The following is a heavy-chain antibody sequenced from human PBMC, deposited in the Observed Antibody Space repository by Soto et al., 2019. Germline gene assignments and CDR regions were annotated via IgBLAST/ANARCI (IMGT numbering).Heavy chain of an antibody. CDR1: GYTFISDA. CDR3: ARGVAPYYFGY. Sequence: ASVNGSCKASGYTFISDAMHWVRQAHGQRLEWMGWINAGNGNTKYSQKFQGRVTITRDTSASTAYMELSSLRSEDTAVYYCARGVAPYYFGYWGQETLVTVSS. D-gene: IGHD2-15*01. V-gene: IGHV1-3*01. CDR2: INAGNGNT. J-gene: IGHJ4*02.